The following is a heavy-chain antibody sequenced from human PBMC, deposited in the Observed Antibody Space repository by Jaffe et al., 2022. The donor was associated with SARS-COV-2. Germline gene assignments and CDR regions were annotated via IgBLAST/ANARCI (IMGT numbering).Heavy chain of an antibody. CDR3: ARHRGVVVIADAFDI. CDR1: GFSFNSYS. D-gene: IGHD3-22*01. CDR2: ISSSGTYI. J-gene: IGHJ3*02. Sequence: EVQLVESGGGLVNPGTSLRLSCAASGFSFNSYSMHWVRQAPGEGLEWVSSISSSGTYIYYSDSVKGRFTISRDNAKNSLYLQMNGLRAEDTAIYYCARHRGVVVIADAFDIWGQGTMVTVSS. V-gene: IGHV3-21*01.